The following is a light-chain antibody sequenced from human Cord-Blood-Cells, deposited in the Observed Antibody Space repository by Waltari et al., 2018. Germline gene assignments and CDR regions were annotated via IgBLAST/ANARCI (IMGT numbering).Light chain of an antibody. CDR3: CSYAGSSTLV. Sequence: QSALTQPASVSGSPGQSITISCTGTSSDVGRYNLVSWYQQHPGKAPKLMIYEGSKRPSGVSKRCSGSKSGNTASLTISGRQAEDEADYYCCSYAGSSTLVFGGGTKLTVL. CDR2: EGS. J-gene: IGLJ3*02. CDR1: SSDVGRYNL. V-gene: IGLV2-23*01.